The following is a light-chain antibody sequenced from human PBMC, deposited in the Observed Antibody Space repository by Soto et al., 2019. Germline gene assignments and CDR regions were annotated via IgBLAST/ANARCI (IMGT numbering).Light chain of an antibody. J-gene: IGLJ1*01. Sequence: QSALTQPASVSGSPGQSITISCTGTSSDVGGYNYVSWYQQHPGKAPKLMIYEVSNRPSGVSNRFSGSKSGNTASLTISGLQANDEADYYCSSYSTTNILVFGSGTQLTVL. CDR3: SSYSTTNILV. CDR1: SSDVGGYNY. V-gene: IGLV2-14*01. CDR2: EVS.